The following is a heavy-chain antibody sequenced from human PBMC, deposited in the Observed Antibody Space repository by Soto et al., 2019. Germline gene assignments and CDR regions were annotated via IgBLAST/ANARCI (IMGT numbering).Heavy chain of an antibody. D-gene: IGHD6-19*01. V-gene: IGHV4-4*07. CDR2: IYTSGST. Sequence: SETLSLTCTVSGGSTSSYYWSWIRQPAGKGLEWIGRIYTSGSTNYNPSLKSRITMSVDTSKNQFSLKLSSVTAADTAVYYCARDFVVAGIRNYFDYWGQGTLVTVSS. J-gene: IGHJ4*02. CDR1: GGSTSSYY. CDR3: ARDFVVAGIRNYFDY.